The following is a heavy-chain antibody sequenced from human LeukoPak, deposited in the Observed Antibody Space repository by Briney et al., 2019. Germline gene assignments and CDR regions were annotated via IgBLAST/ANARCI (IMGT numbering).Heavy chain of an antibody. CDR3: AREDPHTYNFDF. J-gene: IGHJ4*02. V-gene: IGHV1-46*01. D-gene: IGHD1-1*01. CDR1: GYSFTSYH. CDR2: LKSSGDTT. Sequence: ASVKVSCKTSGYSFTSYHMHWLRQAPGQGLEWVGILKSSGDTTVYAQKFQGRVTVTRDTSTSTVYTELSSLSSEDTAVYYCAREDPHTYNFDFWGPGTLVTVSS.